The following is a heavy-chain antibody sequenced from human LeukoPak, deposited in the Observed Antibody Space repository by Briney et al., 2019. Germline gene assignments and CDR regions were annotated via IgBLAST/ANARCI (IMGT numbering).Heavy chain of an antibody. D-gene: IGHD3-16*01. J-gene: IGHJ5*02. V-gene: IGHV4-59*08. CDR1: GGSISGFH. Sequence: SETLSLTCTVSGGSISGFHWSWIRQPPGKGLEYIGDVFYSGGTNYNTSLKSRLTISVDTSRNQFSLKLTSVTAADTAVYYCARLYAGAYTRLAPWGQGTLVAVSS. CDR3: ARLYAGAYTRLAP. CDR2: VFYSGGT.